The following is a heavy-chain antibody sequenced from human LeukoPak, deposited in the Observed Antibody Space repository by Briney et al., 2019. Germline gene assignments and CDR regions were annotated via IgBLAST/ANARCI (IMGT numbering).Heavy chain of an antibody. Sequence: ASVKVSCKASGYTFTGYYMHWVRQAPGQGLEWMGWINPNSGGTNYAQKFQGRVTMTRDTSISTAYMELGRLRSDDTAVYYCARAKLLWFGELRRPFDPWGQGTLVTVSS. CDR1: GYTFTGYY. J-gene: IGHJ5*02. V-gene: IGHV1-2*02. CDR2: INPNSGGT. CDR3: ARAKLLWFGELRRPFDP. D-gene: IGHD3-10*01.